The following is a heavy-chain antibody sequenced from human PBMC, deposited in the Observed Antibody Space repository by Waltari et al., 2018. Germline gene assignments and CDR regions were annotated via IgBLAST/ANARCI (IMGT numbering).Heavy chain of an antibody. D-gene: IGHD3-10*01. CDR2: IYYSGST. J-gene: IGHJ3*02. V-gene: IGHV4-30-4*08. CDR3: ARDRMVQGVTFAFDI. Sequence: QVQLQESGPGLVKPSQTLSLTCTVSGGSIRRGDYYWSWIRQPPGKGLELLGYIYYSGSTYYNPSLKSRVTISVDTSKNQFSLKLSSVTAADTAVYYCARDRMVQGVTFAFDIWGQGTMVTVSS. CDR1: GGSIRRGDYY.